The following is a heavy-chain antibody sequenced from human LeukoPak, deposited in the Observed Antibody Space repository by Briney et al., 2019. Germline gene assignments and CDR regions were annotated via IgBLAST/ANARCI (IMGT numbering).Heavy chain of an antibody. CDR1: GYTFTSYG. CDR2: ISAYNGNT. J-gene: IGHJ4*02. CDR3: AGHPWIQLWTYFDH. D-gene: IGHD5-18*01. Sequence: ASVKVSCKASGYTFTSYGISWVRQAPGQGLEWMGWISAYNGNTNYAQKFQGRVTITADKSTSTAYMELSSLRSEDTAVYYCAGHPWIQLWTYFDHWGQGTLVTVSS. V-gene: IGHV1-18*01.